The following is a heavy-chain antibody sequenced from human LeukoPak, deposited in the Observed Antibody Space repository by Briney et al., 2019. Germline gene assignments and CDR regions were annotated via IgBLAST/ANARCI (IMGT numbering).Heavy chain of an antibody. CDR2: IIPIFGTA. D-gene: IGHD2-8*01. Sequence: SVKVSCKASGGTFSSYAISWVRQAPGQGLEWMGGIIPIFGTANYAQKFQGRVTITTDESTSTAYMELSSLRSEDTAVYYCALYVGPTATHAFDIWGQGTMVTVSS. CDR1: GGTFSSYA. V-gene: IGHV1-69*05. CDR3: ALYVGPTATHAFDI. J-gene: IGHJ3*02.